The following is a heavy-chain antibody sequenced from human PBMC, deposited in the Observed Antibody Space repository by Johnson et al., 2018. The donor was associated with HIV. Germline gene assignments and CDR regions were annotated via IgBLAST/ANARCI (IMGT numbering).Heavy chain of an antibody. CDR1: GFTFSSYA. CDR2: ISYDGSNK. J-gene: IGHJ3*02. CDR3: ARDRAPVYSSSSTPFDALDI. D-gene: IGHD6-6*01. V-gene: IGHV3-30-3*01. Sequence: QVQLVESGGGVVQPGRSLRLSCAASGFTFSSYAMPWVRQAPGKGLEWVAVISYDGSNKYYADSVRGRFTISRANSKGTLYLQMNSLRVEETAVYYCARDRAPVYSSSSTPFDALDIWGQGTVVSVSS.